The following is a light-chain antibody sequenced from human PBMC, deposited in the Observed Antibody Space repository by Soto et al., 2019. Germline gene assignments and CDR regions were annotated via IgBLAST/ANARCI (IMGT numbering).Light chain of an antibody. J-gene: IGLJ2*01. V-gene: IGLV1-44*01. CDR3: AAWDDSLRV. Sequence: QSVLTQPPSASGTPGQRVTISCSGSSSNIGSNTVNWYQQLPGTAPKLLIYSNNQRPSGVPDRFSGSKSGTSASLAISGLQSEDEADYSCAAWDDSLRVFGGGTKLTVL. CDR1: SSNIGSNT. CDR2: SNN.